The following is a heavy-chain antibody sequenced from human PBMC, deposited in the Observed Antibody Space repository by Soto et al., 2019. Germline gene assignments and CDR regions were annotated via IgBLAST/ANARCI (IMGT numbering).Heavy chain of an antibody. CDR3: ARALRFLEWFDY. CDR1: GFTFSSYA. D-gene: IGHD3-3*01. J-gene: IGHJ4*02. Sequence: QMQLVESGGGVVQPGRSLRLSCAASGFTFSSYAMHWVRQAPGKGLEWVAVISYDGSNKYYADSVKGRFTISRDNSKNTLYLQMNSLRAEDTAVYYCARALRFLEWFDYWGQGTLVTVSS. CDR2: ISYDGSNK. V-gene: IGHV3-30-3*01.